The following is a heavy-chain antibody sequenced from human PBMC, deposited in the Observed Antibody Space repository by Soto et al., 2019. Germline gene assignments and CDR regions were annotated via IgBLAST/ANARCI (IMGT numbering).Heavy chain of an antibody. V-gene: IGHV1-46*03. CDR1: GYIFTNFY. CDR3: TRGLASGDY. J-gene: IGHJ4*02. D-gene: IGHD6-6*01. Sequence: QVQLVQPGAEVKKPGASVKFSCKASGYIFTNFYIHWVRQAPGQGLEWIGIINPNGGSTNYAQNFQGRVTMTRDTSTSTVYMDVSSLRSEDTAVYYCTRGLASGDYWGQGTLITVSS. CDR2: INPNGGST.